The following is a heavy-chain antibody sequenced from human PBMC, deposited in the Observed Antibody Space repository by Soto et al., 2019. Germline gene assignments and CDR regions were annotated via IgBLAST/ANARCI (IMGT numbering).Heavy chain of an antibody. V-gene: IGHV3-21*06. CDR2: ITSSSSYI. CDR3: ARYSGTYREC. J-gene: IGHJ4*02. D-gene: IGHD1-26*01. CDR1: GFAFSTYN. Sequence: EVQLVESGGGLVKPGESLRLSGAAYGFAFSTYNMNWFREAPGKGLEWVSSITSSSSYIFYADSVKGRFTISRDNAKDSLYLQMNSLRVEDTAIYYCARYSGTYRECWGQGTLVTVSS.